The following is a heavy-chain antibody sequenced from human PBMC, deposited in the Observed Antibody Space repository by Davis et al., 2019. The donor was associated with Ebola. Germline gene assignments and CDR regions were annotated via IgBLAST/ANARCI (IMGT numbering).Heavy chain of an antibody. D-gene: IGHD3/OR15-3a*01. CDR3: ATDSPFDY. J-gene: IGHJ4*02. Sequence: GSLRLSCEASGFSFRDYRICWVRQAPGKGLEWVANIERDGKDKYYLDSVKGRFTISRDNAKKAVYLQMNRLRVEDTAVYYCATDSPFDYWGQGTPVTVSS. CDR1: GFSFRDYR. CDR2: IERDGKDK. V-gene: IGHV3-7*03.